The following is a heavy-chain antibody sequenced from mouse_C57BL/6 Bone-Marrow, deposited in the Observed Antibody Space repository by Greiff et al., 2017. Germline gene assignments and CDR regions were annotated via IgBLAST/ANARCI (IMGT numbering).Heavy chain of an antibody. CDR2: IYPRSGNT. CDR3: GSDERGGFAY. J-gene: IGHJ3*01. D-gene: IGHD2-3*01. Sequence: VQLQQSGAELARPGASVKLSCKASGYTFTSYGISWVKQRTGQGLEWIGEIYPRSGNTYYNEKFKGKATLSEDKSSSTAYMELRSLTSEDSAVYFGGSDERGGFAYWGQGTLVTVSA. CDR1: GYTFTSYG. V-gene: IGHV1-81*01.